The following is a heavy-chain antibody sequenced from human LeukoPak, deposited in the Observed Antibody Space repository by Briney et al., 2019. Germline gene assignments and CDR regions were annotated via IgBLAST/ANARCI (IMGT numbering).Heavy chain of an antibody. CDR1: GYTFINYY. Sequence: SVRVSCKASGYTFINYYLHWVRQAPGQGLEWMGWISISKGNTIHGQKLLDRVTMTRDTSTSTAYMELRSLRSDDTAVYYCARDKRYALDIWGQGTMFTVSS. CDR3: ARDKRYALDI. CDR2: ISISKGNT. V-gene: IGHV1/OR15-2*02. J-gene: IGHJ3*02.